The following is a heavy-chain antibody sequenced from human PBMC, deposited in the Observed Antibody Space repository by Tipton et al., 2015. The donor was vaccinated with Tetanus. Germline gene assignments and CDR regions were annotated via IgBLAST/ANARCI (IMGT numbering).Heavy chain of an antibody. Sequence: SLRLSCVVSGFIFSDYSMNWVRQAPGKGLVWISRINSEGDITKNADSVKGRFTISRDNAKNTVSLQMNSLRAEDTAVYYCARGKYSTSAMDYWGQGTLVTVSS. J-gene: IGHJ4*02. CDR3: ARGKYSTSAMDY. V-gene: IGHV3-74*01. CDR2: INSEGDIT. CDR1: GFIFSDYS. D-gene: IGHD6-6*01.